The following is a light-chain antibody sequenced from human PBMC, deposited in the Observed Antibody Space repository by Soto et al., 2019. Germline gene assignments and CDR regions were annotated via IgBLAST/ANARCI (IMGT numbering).Light chain of an antibody. V-gene: IGKV3-15*01. CDR2: GAS. J-gene: IGKJ1*01. CDR1: QSVSSN. CDR3: QQYNKWPQT. Sequence: EIVMTQSPATLSVSPGERATLSCRASQSVSSNLAWYQQKPGQAPRLPIYGASTRATGIPARFSGSGSGTEFTLTISSLQSEDFAVYYCQQYNKWPQTFGQGTKVDIK.